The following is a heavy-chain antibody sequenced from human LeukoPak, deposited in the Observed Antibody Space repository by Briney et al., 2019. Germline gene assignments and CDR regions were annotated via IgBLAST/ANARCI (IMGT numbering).Heavy chain of an antibody. V-gene: IGHV1-46*01. J-gene: IGHJ4*02. Sequence: ASVKVSCKVSGYTPTELSMHWVRQAPGQGLEWMGIINPSGGSTSYAQKFQGRVTMTRDTSTSTVYMELSSLRSEDTAVYYCAREIIGGYCSGGSCYPSLDYWGQGTLVTVSS. CDR3: AREIIGGYCSGGSCYPSLDY. CDR2: INPSGGST. D-gene: IGHD2-15*01. CDR1: GYTPTELS.